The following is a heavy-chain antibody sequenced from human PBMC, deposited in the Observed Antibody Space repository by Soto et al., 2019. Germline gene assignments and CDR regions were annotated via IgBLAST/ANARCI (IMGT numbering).Heavy chain of an antibody. CDR2: IYHSGST. CDR3: ARDAAYYYDSSVSKFDAFDI. J-gene: IGHJ3*02. Sequence: QVQLQESGPGLVKPSGTLSLTCAVSGGSISSSNWWSWVRPPPGKGLEWIGEIYHSGSTNYNPSLQSRVTISVDKSKHQFSLKLSSVTAADTAVYYCARDAAYYYDSSVSKFDAFDIWGQGTMVTVSS. V-gene: IGHV4-4*02. D-gene: IGHD3-22*01. CDR1: GGSISSSNW.